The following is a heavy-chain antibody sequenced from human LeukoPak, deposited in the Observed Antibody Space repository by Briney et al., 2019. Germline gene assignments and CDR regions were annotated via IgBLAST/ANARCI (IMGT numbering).Heavy chain of an antibody. CDR1: GGTFSSYA. D-gene: IGHD1-26*01. V-gene: IGHV1-69*13. Sequence: EASVKVSCKASGGTFSSYAISWVRQAPGQGLEWMGGIIPIFGTANYAQKFQGRVTITADESTSTAYMELSSLRSEDTAVYYCASGSGSYYYVYYSDYYYYMDVWGKGTTVTVSS. J-gene: IGHJ6*03. CDR3: ASGSGSYYYVYYSDYYYYMDV. CDR2: IIPIFGTA.